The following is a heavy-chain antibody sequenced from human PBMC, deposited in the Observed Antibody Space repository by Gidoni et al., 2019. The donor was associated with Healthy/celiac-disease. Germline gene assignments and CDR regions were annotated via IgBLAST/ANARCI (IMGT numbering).Heavy chain of an antibody. V-gene: IGHV1-46*01. D-gene: IGHD4-17*01. Sequence: VQLVQSGAEVKKPGASVKGSCKASGYTFTSYYRHWVRQAPGQGLEWMGIINPSGGSTSYAQKFQGRVTMTRETSTSTVYMELSSLRSEDTAVYYCARERLGDYGPWGQGTLVTVSS. J-gene: IGHJ5*02. CDR3: ARERLGDYGP. CDR2: INPSGGST. CDR1: GYTFTSYY.